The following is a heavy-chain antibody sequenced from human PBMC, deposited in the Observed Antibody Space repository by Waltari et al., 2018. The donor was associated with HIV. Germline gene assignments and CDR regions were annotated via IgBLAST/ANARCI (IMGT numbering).Heavy chain of an antibody. D-gene: IGHD3-10*01. J-gene: IGHJ6*01. CDR3: AKDHSYGAGSFYARGNYHHYGMDV. Sequence: GGGLVQPGRSQRLSCAASGFTFDDYAMHWVRQAPGKGLEWVSGISWNSGSIGYADSVKGRFTISRDNAKNSLYLQMNSLRAEDTALYYCAKDHSYGAGSFYARGNYHHYGMDVWGQGTTVTVSS. V-gene: IGHV3-9*01. CDR1: GFTFDDYA. CDR2: ISWNSGSI.